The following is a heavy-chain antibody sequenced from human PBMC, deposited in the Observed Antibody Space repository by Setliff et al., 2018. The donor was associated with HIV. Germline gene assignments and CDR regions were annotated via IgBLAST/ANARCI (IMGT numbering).Heavy chain of an antibody. D-gene: IGHD3-3*01. V-gene: IGHV4-4*07. CDR1: GGSISNFY. J-gene: IGHJ4*02. Sequence: PSETLSLTCSVSGGSISNFYWSWIRQPPGKGLEWVGHIYSTGDTNYNPSLKSRVTLSADTSKNQLSLSLTSVTAADTAVYYCARVGLWSHYSPDYWGQGTLVTVSS. CDR3: ARVGLWSHYSPDY. CDR2: IYSTGDT.